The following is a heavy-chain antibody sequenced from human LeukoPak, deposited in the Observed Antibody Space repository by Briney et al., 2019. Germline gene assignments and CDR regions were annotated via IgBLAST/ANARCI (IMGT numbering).Heavy chain of an antibody. CDR2: IIPIFGTA. CDR1: GGTFSSYA. Sequence: SVKVSCKASGGTFSSYAISWVRQAPGQGLEWMGGIIPIFGTANYAQKFQGRVTITADESTSTAYMELSSLRSEDTAVYYCASYPKMGVYSSSWEENWGQGTLVTVSS. J-gene: IGHJ4*02. CDR3: ASYPKMGVYSSSWEEN. D-gene: IGHD6-13*01. V-gene: IGHV1-69*13.